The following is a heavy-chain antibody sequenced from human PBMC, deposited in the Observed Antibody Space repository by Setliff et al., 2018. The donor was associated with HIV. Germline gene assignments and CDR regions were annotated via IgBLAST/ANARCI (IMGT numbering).Heavy chain of an antibody. CDR1: GFTFSDYY. CDR3: ASRGYNYGRRPVYFDR. J-gene: IGHJ4*02. V-gene: IGHV3-11*04. Sequence: GGSLRLSCAASGFTFSDYYMNWVRQAPGKGLEWVSSISTSSTIYYADSVKGRFTISRDSAKNSLYLQMNSLRAEDTAVYYCASRGYNYGRRPVYFDRWGQGTLVTVSS. CDR2: ISTSSTI. D-gene: IGHD5-18*01.